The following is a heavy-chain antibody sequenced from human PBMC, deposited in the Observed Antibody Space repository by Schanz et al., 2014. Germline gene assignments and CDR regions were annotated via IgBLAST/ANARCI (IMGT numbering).Heavy chain of an antibody. V-gene: IGHV3-53*01. CDR2: MYINSGST. CDR1: GFTVNTNY. D-gene: IGHD5-12*01. Sequence: EVQLLESGGGLVQLGGSLRLSCAVSGFTVNTNYMSWVRQAPGKGLEWISSMYINSGSTQYADSVKGRFIISRDSSKNTLFLQMNSLRAEDTAVYFCARDGGRDGYNLAFDVWGQGTLVTVSS. J-gene: IGHJ3*01. CDR3: ARDGGRDGYNLAFDV.